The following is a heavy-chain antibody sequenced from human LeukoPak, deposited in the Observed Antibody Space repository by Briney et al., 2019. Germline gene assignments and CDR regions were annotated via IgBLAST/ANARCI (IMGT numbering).Heavy chain of an antibody. CDR2: ISSSSSTI. D-gene: IGHD3-10*01. J-gene: IGHJ4*02. V-gene: IGHV3-48*01. CDR3: ARDRSPFMVRGVVDY. Sequence: PGGSLRLSCAASGFTFSSYSMNWVRQAPGKGLEWVSYISSSSSTIYYADSVKGRFTISGDNAKNSLYLQMNSLRAEDTAVYYCARDRSPFMVRGVVDYWGQGTLVTVSS. CDR1: GFTFSSYS.